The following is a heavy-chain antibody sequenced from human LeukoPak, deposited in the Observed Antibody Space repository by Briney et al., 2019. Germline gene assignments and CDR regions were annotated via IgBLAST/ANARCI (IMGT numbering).Heavy chain of an antibody. D-gene: IGHD6-19*01. Sequence: PSETLSLTCTVSGGSLSNYQWTWIRQPAGKGLEWIGQIHTSGSTNYNPPLKSRVTMPVDTSENQVSLTIRSVTAADTAVYYCARRDFSSGWSFDYWGQGTLVTVSS. CDR3: ARRDFSSGWSFDY. V-gene: IGHV4-4*07. J-gene: IGHJ4*02. CDR2: IHTSGST. CDR1: GGSLSNYQ.